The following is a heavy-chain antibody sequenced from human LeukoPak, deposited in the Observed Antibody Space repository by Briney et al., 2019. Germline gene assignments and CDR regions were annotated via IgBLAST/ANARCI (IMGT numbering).Heavy chain of an antibody. V-gene: IGHV3-23*01. CDR3: AKEIRPNDH. CDR1: GFTFSSHA. Sequence: GGSLRLSCAASGFTFSSHAMTWVRQAPGKGLQWVSSISINADDTHYADSVKGRFTISRDNSKKTLFLQMNSLRVDDTAIYYCAKEIRPNDHWGQGTLVIVSS. D-gene: IGHD3-16*01. CDR2: ISINADDT. J-gene: IGHJ4*02.